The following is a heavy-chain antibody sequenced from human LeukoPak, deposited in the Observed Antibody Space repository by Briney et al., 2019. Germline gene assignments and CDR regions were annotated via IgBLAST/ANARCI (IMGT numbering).Heavy chain of an antibody. CDR1: GFIFSSHG. CDR3: AKDGVYSGYSEYFDW. J-gene: IGHJ4*02. D-gene: IGHD5-12*01. CDR2: ISPSGDIT. V-gene: IGHV3-23*01. Sequence: KAGGSLRLSCSASGFIFSSHGMNWVRQAPGKGLEWVSGISPSGDITYYADSVKGRFTISRDNSKNTLYLQMNSLRAEDTAVYYCAKDGVYSGYSEYFDWWGQGTLVNVSS.